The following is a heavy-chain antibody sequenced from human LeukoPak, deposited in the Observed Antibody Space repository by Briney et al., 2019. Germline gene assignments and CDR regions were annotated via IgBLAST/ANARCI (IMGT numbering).Heavy chain of an antibody. V-gene: IGHV3-74*03. D-gene: IGHD6-19*01. CDR2: INSDGSTT. CDR1: GFTFRSYW. Sequence: GGSLRLSCAASGFTFRSYWMHWVRQAPGKGLVWVSRINSDGSTTAYADSVKGRFTISRDNAENTLYLQMNSLRAEDTAVYYCTRDSGTGSAWYRFDYWGQGTLVTVSS. J-gene: IGHJ4*02. CDR3: TRDSGTGSAWYRFDY.